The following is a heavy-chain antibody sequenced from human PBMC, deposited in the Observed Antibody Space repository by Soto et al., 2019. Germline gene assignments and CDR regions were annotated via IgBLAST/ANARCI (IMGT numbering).Heavy chain of an antibody. J-gene: IGHJ4*02. CDR3: ARGLTGTSGY. CDR1: VYTFTCYY. Sequence: GXSVKVSCKASVYTFTCYYMHWVRQAPGQGLEWMGWINPNSGGTNYAQKFQGRVTMTRDTSISTAYMELSRLRSDDTAVYYCARGLTGTSGYWGQGTLVTVSS. CDR2: INPNSGGT. V-gene: IGHV1-2*02. D-gene: IGHD1-7*01.